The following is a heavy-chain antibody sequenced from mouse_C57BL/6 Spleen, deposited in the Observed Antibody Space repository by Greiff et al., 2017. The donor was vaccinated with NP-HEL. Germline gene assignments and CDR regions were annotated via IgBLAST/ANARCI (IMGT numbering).Heavy chain of an antibody. CDR1: GYTFTDYE. D-gene: IGHD2-3*01. CDR2: IDPETGGT. Sequence: QVQLRQSGAELVRPGASVTLSCKASGYTFTDYEMHWVKQTPVHGLEWIGAIDPETGGTAYNQKFKGKAILTADKSSSTAYMELRSLTSEDSAVYYCTNDGYSSYYFDYWGQGTTLTVSS. V-gene: IGHV1-15*01. J-gene: IGHJ2*01. CDR3: TNDGYSSYYFDY.